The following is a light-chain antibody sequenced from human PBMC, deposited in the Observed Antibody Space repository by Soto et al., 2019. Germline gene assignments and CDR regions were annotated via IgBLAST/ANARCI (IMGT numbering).Light chain of an antibody. V-gene: IGKV3-15*01. CDR3: QQYNNWPVT. CDR2: GAS. J-gene: IGKJ2*01. CDR1: QSVSSN. Sequence: EIVMTQSPATLSVSPGERATLSCRASQSVSSNLAWYQQKPGQAPRLLIYGASTRATGIPARFSGSGSGTEFTLTISSXQSEDFAVYYCQQYNNWPVTFGQGTKVDIK.